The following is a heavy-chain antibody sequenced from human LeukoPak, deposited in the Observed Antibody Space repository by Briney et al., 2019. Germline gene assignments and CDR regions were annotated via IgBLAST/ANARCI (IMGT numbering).Heavy chain of an antibody. CDR2: IKQDGSEK. CDR1: GFTFSDYY. CDR3: ARARGSDY. Sequence: GGSLRLSCAASGFTFSDYYMSWIRQAPGKGLEWVANIKQDGSEKYYVDSVKGRFTISRDNAKNSLYLQMNSLRAEDTAVYYCARARGSDYWGQGTLVTVSS. J-gene: IGHJ4*02. V-gene: IGHV3-7*04. D-gene: IGHD1-26*01.